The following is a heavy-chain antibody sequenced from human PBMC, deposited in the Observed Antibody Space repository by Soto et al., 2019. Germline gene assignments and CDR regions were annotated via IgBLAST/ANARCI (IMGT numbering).Heavy chain of an antibody. CDR3: ARDGLPFFDYYGMDV. J-gene: IGHJ6*02. CDR2: ITSSGSYI. Sequence: PGGSLRLSCAASGFIFRNYRMNWVRQAPGKGLEWVSSITSSGSYIYYADSVKGRFTISRDNAKNSLYLQMNSLRAEDTAVYYCARDGLPFFDYYGMDVWGQGTTVTVSS. CDR1: GFIFRNYR. V-gene: IGHV3-21*01.